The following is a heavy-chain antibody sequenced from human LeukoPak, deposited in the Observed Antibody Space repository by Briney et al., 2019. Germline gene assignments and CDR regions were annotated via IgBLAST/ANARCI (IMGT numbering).Heavy chain of an antibody. CDR3: VRERGETGRTDY. V-gene: IGHV3-74*01. Sequence: GGSLRLSCAGSGFTFSTYWLHGVGQAPGKGRMWVSRIDNVGGNIRYADSVKGRFTISRDNAKNTVYLQMNSLRGEDTAVYYCVRERGETGRTDYWGQGTLVTVSS. CDR1: GFTFSTYW. CDR2: IDNVGGNI. D-gene: IGHD7-27*01. J-gene: IGHJ4*02.